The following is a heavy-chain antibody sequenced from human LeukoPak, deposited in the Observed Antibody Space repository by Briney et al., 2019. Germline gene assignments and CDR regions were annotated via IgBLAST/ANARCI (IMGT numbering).Heavy chain of an antibody. D-gene: IGHD6-13*01. CDR2: IIPIFGTA. Sequence: SVKVSCKASGGTFSSCAISWVRQAPGQGLEWMGGIIPIFGTANYAQKFQGRVTITADESTSTAYMELSSLRSEDTAVYYCASIWGYGSSLYGAFDIWGQGTMVTVSS. CDR1: GGTFSSCA. V-gene: IGHV1-69*13. CDR3: ASIWGYGSSLYGAFDI. J-gene: IGHJ3*02.